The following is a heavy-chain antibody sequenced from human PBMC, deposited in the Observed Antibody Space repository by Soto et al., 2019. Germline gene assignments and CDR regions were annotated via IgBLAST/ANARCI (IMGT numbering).Heavy chain of an antibody. Sequence: GWSLRLSCAASGFTFSSYSMNWVRQAPGKGLEWVSYISSSSSTIYYADSVKGRFTISRDNAKNSLYLQMSSLRDEDTAVYYCARTMTHYYGMDVWGQATTGTLSS. CDR3: ARTMTHYYGMDV. D-gene: IGHD2-21*02. CDR2: ISSSSSTI. CDR1: GFTFSSYS. J-gene: IGHJ6*02. V-gene: IGHV3-48*02.